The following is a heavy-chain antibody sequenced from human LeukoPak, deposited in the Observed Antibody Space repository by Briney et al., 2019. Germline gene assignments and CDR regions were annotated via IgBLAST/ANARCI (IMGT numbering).Heavy chain of an antibody. CDR2: IYTSGST. CDR1: GGSISSGSYY. Sequence: PSETLSLTCTVSGGSISSGSYYWSWIRQPAGKGLEWIGRIYTSGSTNYNPSLKSRVTMSVDTSKNQFSLKLSSVTAADTAVYYCARVGYMVAAAGTSPVYFDYWGQGTLVTVSS. CDR3: ARVGYMVAAAGTSPVYFDY. D-gene: IGHD6-13*01. V-gene: IGHV4-61*02. J-gene: IGHJ4*02.